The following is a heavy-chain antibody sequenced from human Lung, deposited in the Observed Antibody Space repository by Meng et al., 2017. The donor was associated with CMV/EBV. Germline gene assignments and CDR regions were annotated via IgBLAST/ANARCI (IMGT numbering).Heavy chain of an antibody. CDR1: GYSFTNYA. Sequence: VQLWQSGDEVKKPGASGKVSCKASGYSFTNYAMHWVRQAPGQRLEWMGWINAGNGNTKYSEKFQSRVTITRDTAASTAYMELSSLRSEDTAVYYCARTGCSSSSCYDYWGQGTLVTVSS. J-gene: IGHJ4*02. CDR3: ARTGCSSSSCYDY. D-gene: IGHD2-2*01. CDR2: INAGNGNT. V-gene: IGHV1-3*01.